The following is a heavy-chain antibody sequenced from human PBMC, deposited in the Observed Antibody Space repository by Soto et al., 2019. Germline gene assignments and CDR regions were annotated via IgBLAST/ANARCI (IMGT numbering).Heavy chain of an antibody. V-gene: IGHV6-1*01. CDR3: ARGRQWLAMDIFDY. CDR2: TYYRFKWYN. J-gene: IGHJ4*02. Sequence: SPTLSLTCAISGDRVASNSAAWNWIRQSPSRGLEWLGGTYYRFKWYNDYAVSVKSRITINPDTSKNQFSLQLNSVTPEDTAVYYCARGRQWLAMDIFDYWGQGTLVTVSS. D-gene: IGHD6-19*01. CDR1: GDRVASNSAA.